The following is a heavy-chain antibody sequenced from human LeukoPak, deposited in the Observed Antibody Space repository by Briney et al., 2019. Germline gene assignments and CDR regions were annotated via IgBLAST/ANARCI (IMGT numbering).Heavy chain of an antibody. CDR2: INPNNGGA. V-gene: IGHV1-2*02. CDR3: ARAGAAAVPDWYFDL. J-gene: IGHJ2*01. D-gene: IGHD6-13*01. Sequence: ASVKVSCKTSGHIFTGYYIHWVRQAPGRGLEWMGWINPNNGGANFAQKFQGRVTFTRDSSISTVYMDLSRLRSGDTAVYYFARAGAAAVPDWYFDLWGRGTLVTVSS. CDR1: GHIFTGYY.